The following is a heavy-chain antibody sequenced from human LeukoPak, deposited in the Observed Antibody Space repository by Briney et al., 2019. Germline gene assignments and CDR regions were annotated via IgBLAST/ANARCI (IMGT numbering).Heavy chain of an antibody. D-gene: IGHD2-2*01. CDR3: AKGYCSSTSCPGNY. CDR1: GFTFSSYG. J-gene: IGHJ4*02. CDR2: ISYDGSNK. Sequence: GGSLRLSCAASGFTFSSYGMHWVRQAPGKGLEWVAVISYDGSNKYYADSVKGRFTISRGNSKNTLYLQMNSLRAEDTAVYYCAKGYCSSTSCPGNYWGQGTLVTVSS. V-gene: IGHV3-30*18.